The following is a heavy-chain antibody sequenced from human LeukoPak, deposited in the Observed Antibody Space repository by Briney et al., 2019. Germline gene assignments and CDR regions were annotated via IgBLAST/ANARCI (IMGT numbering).Heavy chain of an antibody. CDR1: GYTFTGYY. V-gene: IGHV1-2*02. Sequence: ASVKVSCKASGYTFTGYYMHWVRQAPGQGLEWMGWINPNSGGTNYAQKFQGRVTMTRDTSISTAYMELSRLRSDDTAVYYCARGGAGGHGYCSSTSCSLGYGMDVWGQGTTVTVSS. D-gene: IGHD2-2*01. CDR2: INPNSGGT. J-gene: IGHJ6*02. CDR3: ARGGAGGHGYCSSTSCSLGYGMDV.